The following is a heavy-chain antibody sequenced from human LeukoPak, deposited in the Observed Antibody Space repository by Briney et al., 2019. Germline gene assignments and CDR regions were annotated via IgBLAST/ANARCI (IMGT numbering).Heavy chain of an antibody. V-gene: IGHV3-72*01. Sequence: GGSLRLSCAVSGLIFSDHYIDWVRQAPGKGLEWVGRSRNKAQSFTIHYAASVKGRFTISRDDSKNSLYLQMDSLKTEDTAVYYCARPPYAGSYSIDYWGQGTLLTVSS. CDR3: ARPPYAGSYSIDY. CDR2: SRNKAQSFTI. CDR1: GLIFSDHY. J-gene: IGHJ4*02. D-gene: IGHD1-26*01.